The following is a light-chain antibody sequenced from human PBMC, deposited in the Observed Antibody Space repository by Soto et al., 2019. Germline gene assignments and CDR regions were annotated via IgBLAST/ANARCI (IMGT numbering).Light chain of an antibody. V-gene: IGKV3-20*01. CDR1: QSVSSNY. Sequence: IVLTQSPGTLSLSPGERGALSCRASQSVSSNYVAWYQQKPGQAPRLLISGASNRATGTPDRFRGSGSGTDFTLTITRLEPEDFAVYYCQQYNNWPPTFGQGTKLEIK. CDR3: QQYNNWPPT. CDR2: GAS. J-gene: IGKJ2*01.